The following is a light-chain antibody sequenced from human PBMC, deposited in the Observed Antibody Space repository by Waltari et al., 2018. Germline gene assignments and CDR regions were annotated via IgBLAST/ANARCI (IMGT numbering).Light chain of an antibody. CDR2: DVS. V-gene: IGLV2-14*01. CDR1: SRDICNSKF. J-gene: IGLJ3*02. Sequence: QSALTQPASVSGSPGQSITIPCTGTSRDICNSKFVSWYQQEPGRAPKLIVYDVSQRPSGVSNRFSGSKSGNTASLTISGLQAEDEADYYCSSYTTASSWVFGGGTKLTVL. CDR3: SSYTTASSWV.